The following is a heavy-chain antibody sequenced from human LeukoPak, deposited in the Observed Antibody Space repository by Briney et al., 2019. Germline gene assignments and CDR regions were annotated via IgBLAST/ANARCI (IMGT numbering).Heavy chain of an antibody. D-gene: IGHD3-9*01. J-gene: IGHJ4*02. CDR1: GVAVSNTY. CDR2: ISGSGGST. V-gene: IGHV3-23*01. Sequence: GGSLRLSCAASGVAVSNTYVSWVRQAPGKGLEWVSAISGSGGSTYYADSVKGRFTISRDNSKNTLYLQMNSLRAEDTAVYYCAKASPASNYDILTGYYTFDYWGQGTLVTVSS. CDR3: AKASPASNYDILTGYYTFDY.